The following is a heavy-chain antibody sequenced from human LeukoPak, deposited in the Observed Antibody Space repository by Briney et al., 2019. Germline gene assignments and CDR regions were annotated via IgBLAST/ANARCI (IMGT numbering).Heavy chain of an antibody. CDR2: IYYSGST. CDR3: ARSITAMVLH. J-gene: IGHJ4*02. V-gene: IGHV4-39*07. D-gene: IGHD5-18*01. Sequence: PSETLSLTCTVSGDSISSSSYYWGWVRQPPGKGLEWIGSIYYSGSTFYNPSLKSRGTISVDTSKNQFSLKLSSVTAADTAVYYCARSITAMVLHWGQGTLVTVSS. CDR1: GDSISSSSYY.